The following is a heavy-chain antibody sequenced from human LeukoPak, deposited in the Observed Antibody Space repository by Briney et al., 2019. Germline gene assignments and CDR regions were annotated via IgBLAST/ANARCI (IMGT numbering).Heavy chain of an antibody. CDR1: GGSIGSGNSF. CDR2: INYSGRT. D-gene: IGHD3-22*01. CDR3: ARDGSGYYKLDY. Sequence: SQTLSLTCTVSGGSIGSGNSFWNWIRQPPGKGLEWIGCINYSGRTYYNASLKCRLTISVDTSRNQFSLKLSSVTAADTAVYYCARDGSGYYKLDYWGQGILVTVSS. V-gene: IGHV4-30-4*01. J-gene: IGHJ4*02.